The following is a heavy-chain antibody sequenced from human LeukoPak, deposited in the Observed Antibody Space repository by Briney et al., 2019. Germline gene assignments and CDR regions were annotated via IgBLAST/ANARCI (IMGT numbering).Heavy chain of an antibody. CDR3: ARSYYYDSSGYGDFDY. Sequence: SGTLSLTCAVYGGSFSGYYWSWIRQPPGKGLEWIGEINHSGSTNYNPSLKSRVTISVDTSKNQFSLKLSSVTAADTAVYYCARSYYYDSSGYGDFDYWGQGTLVTVSS. CDR2: INHSGST. D-gene: IGHD3-22*01. V-gene: IGHV4-34*01. CDR1: GGSFSGYY. J-gene: IGHJ4*02.